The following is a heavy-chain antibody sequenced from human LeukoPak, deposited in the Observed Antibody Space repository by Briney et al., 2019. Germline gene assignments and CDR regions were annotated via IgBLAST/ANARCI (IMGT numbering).Heavy chain of an antibody. D-gene: IGHD3-10*01. CDR3: ARGRNGPSADYYYGMDV. Sequence: SETLSLTGTVSGCSISYFWTWIRQPAGKGLEWIGRIDSSGGTNYNPSLRRRVTMSLDTSKNQFSLKLTSVTAADTAIYYCARGRNGPSADYYYGMDVWGQGTTVTVSS. CDR2: IDSSGGT. J-gene: IGHJ6*02. CDR1: GCSISYF. V-gene: IGHV4-4*07.